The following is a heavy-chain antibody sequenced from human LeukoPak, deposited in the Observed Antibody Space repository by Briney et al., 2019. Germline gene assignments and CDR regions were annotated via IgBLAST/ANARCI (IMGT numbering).Heavy chain of an antibody. Sequence: GGSLRLSCAASGFTFSSYNMNWVRRAPGKGLEWGAAIWYDGSNKYYADSVKGRFTISRDNSKNTLYLQMNSLRAEDTAVYYCARDQMRGYSYGYYPNYWGQGTLVTVSS. CDR2: IWYDGSNK. CDR3: ARDQMRGYSYGYYPNY. J-gene: IGHJ4*02. CDR1: GFTFSSYN. D-gene: IGHD5-18*01. V-gene: IGHV3-33*08.